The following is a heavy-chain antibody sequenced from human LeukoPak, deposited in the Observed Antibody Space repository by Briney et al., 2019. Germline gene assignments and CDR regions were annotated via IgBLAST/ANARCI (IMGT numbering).Heavy chain of an antibody. V-gene: IGHV1-2*02. D-gene: IGHD6-19*01. CDR2: INPNSGGT. Sequence: GASVKVSCKASGYTFTGYYMHWVRQAPGQGLEWMGWINPNSGGTNYAQKFQGRVTMTRDMSISTAYMELSRLRSDDTAVYYCARGGKQWRGGNYFDSWGQGTLVAVSS. J-gene: IGHJ4*02. CDR1: GYTFTGYY. CDR3: ARGGKQWRGGNYFDS.